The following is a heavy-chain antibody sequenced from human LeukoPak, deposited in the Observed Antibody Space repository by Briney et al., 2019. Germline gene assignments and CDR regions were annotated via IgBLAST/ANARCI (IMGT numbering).Heavy chain of an antibody. V-gene: IGHV1-69*05. Sequence: GSSVKVSCKASGGTFSSYAISWVRQAPGQGLEWMGGIIPIFGTANYAQKFQGRATITTDESTSTAYMELSSLRSEDTAVYYCARTMVRGVTLFDYWGQGTLVTVSS. CDR1: GGTFSSYA. D-gene: IGHD3-10*01. CDR3: ARTMVRGVTLFDY. J-gene: IGHJ4*02. CDR2: IIPIFGTA.